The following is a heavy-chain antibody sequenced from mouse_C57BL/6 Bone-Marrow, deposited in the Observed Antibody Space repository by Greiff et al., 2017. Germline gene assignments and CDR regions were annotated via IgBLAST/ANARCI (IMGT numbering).Heavy chain of an antibody. Sequence: EVNVVESGGGLVKPGGSLKLSCAASGFTFSSYTMSWVRQTPEKRLEWVATISGGGGNTYYPDSVKGRFTISRDNAKNTLYLQMSSLRSEDTALYYCAGSYYGSSYKRKSYYFDYWGQGTTLTVSS. D-gene: IGHD1-1*01. CDR1: GFTFSSYT. CDR2: ISGGGGNT. J-gene: IGHJ2*01. CDR3: AGSYYGSSYKRKSYYFDY. V-gene: IGHV5-9*01.